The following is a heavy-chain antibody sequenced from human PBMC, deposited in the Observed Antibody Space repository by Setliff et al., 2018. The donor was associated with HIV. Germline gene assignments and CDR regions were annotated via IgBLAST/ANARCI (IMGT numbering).Heavy chain of an antibody. CDR1: GGSISSFRYY. CDR2: IFHTGNT. J-gene: IGHJ4*02. Sequence: SETLSLTCTVSGGSISSFRYYWGWIRQPPGKGPEWIGSIFHTGNTYYNPSLKSRVTKDASKNQAVLTMTNMDPADTATYYCAHRVTDPVPYYDSSGYFDYWGQGTLVTVSS. D-gene: IGHD3-22*01. V-gene: IGHV4-39*06. CDR3: AHRVTDPVPYYDSSGYFDY.